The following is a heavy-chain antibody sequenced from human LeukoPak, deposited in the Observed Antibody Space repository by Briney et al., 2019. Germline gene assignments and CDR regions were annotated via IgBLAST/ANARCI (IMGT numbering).Heavy chain of an antibody. CDR1: GFTFSSYG. D-gene: IGHD4-23*01. Sequence: GGSQRLSCAASGFTFSSYGMHWVRQAPGKGLEWVAVIWYDGSNKYYADSVKGRFTISRDNSKNTLSLQMISLRAEDTAVYYCARFYGGNSDGAFDIWGQGTMVTVSS. CDR2: IWYDGSNK. CDR3: ARFYGGNSDGAFDI. V-gene: IGHV3-33*01. J-gene: IGHJ3*02.